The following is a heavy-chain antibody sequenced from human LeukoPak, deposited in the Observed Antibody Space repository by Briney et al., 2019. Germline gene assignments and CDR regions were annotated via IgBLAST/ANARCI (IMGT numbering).Heavy chain of an antibody. D-gene: IGHD2-21*01. J-gene: IGHJ4*02. CDR1: GFTFSSYA. CDR3: AGHLQYCGGDCYDY. CDR2: ISYDGSNK. Sequence: GGSLRLSCAASGFTFSSYAMHWVRQAPGKGLEWVAVISYDGSNKYYADSVKGRFTISRDNSKNTLYLQMNSLRAEDTAVYYCAGHLQYCGGDCYDYWGQGTLVTVSS. V-gene: IGHV3-30-3*01.